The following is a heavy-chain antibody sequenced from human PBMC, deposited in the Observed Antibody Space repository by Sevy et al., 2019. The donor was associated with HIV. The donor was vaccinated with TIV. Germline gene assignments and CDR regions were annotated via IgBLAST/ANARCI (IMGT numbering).Heavy chain of an antibody. CDR1: GFTFSGSA. CDR2: IRSKGNSYAT. Sequence: GGSLRLSCAASGFTFSGSAMHWVRQASGKGLEWVGRIRSKGNSYATAYAASVKGRFTISRDDSKNTAYLQKNSLKTEDTAVYYCTSLSVDTAMGFDYWGQGTLVTVSS. V-gene: IGHV3-73*01. D-gene: IGHD5-18*01. J-gene: IGHJ4*02. CDR3: TSLSVDTAMGFDY.